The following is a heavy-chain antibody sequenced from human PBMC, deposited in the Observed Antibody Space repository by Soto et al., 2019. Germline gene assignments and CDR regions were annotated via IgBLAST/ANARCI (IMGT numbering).Heavy chain of an antibody. Sequence: QVQLVQSGAEVKKPGASVKVSCKASGYTFTSYGISWVRQAPGQGLEWMGWINAYNGNTNYVQKLQGRVTMTTDTATTTAYMELRSLKSDDTAVYYCARGRIAARSGGVDVWGQGTTVTVSS. CDR3: ARGRIAARSGGVDV. D-gene: IGHD6-13*01. CDR2: INAYNGNT. V-gene: IGHV1-18*01. J-gene: IGHJ6*02. CDR1: GYTFTSYG.